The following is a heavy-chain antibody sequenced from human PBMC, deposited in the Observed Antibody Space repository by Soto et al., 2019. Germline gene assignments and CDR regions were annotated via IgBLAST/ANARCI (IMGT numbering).Heavy chain of an antibody. Sequence: ESGGGLVQPGRSLRLSCAASGFTFDDYAMHWVRQAPGKGLEWASGISWNSGSIGYADSVKGRFTISRDNANNSLYLQMNSLRAEDTALYYCAKDRWPSNSGTCLDYWGQGTLVTVSS. CDR2: ISWNSGSI. J-gene: IGHJ4*02. CDR1: GFTFDDYA. V-gene: IGHV3-9*01. D-gene: IGHD3-10*01. CDR3: AKDRWPSNSGTCLDY.